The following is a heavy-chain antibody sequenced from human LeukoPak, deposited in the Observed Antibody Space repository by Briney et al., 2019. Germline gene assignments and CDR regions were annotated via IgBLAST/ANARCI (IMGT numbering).Heavy chain of an antibody. CDR3: ARDGYYYVY. CDR2: IYHRGST. D-gene: IGHD3-22*01. V-gene: IGHV4-38-2*02. J-gene: IGHJ4*02. CDR1: GYSISSGYY. Sequence: SETLSLTCTVSGYSISSGYYWGWIRQPPGKGLEWIGSIYHRGSTYYNPSLKSRVTISVDTSKNQFSLKLSSVTAADTAVYYCARDGYYYVYWGQGTLVTVSS.